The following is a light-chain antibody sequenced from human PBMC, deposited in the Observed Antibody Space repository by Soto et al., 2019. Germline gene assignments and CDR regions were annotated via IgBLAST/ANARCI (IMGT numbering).Light chain of an antibody. J-gene: IGKJ1*01. CDR1: QSLLNGDDGNTY. CDR3: MQRIRLPWT. CDR2: TLS. V-gene: IGKV2-40*01. Sequence: DIVMTQTPLSLPVTPGEPASISCRSSQSLLNGDDGNTYLDWYLQKPGQSPQLLIKTLSYRASGVPDRFSGSGSGTDFTLKISRVEPEDVGVYYCMQRIRLPWTFGQGTKVDIK.